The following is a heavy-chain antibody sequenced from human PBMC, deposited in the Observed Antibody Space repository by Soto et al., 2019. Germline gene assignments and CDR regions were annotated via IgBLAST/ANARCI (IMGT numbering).Heavy chain of an antibody. CDR1: GGSISSYY. Sequence: SETLSLTCTVSGGSISSYYWSWIRQPPGKGLEWIGYIYYSGSINYNPSLKSRVTISVDTSKNQFSLKLSSVTAADTAVYYCARSGYSYGPNPLLYWGQGTLVTVSS. V-gene: IGHV4-59*12. CDR3: ARSGYSYGPNPLLY. D-gene: IGHD5-18*01. J-gene: IGHJ4*02. CDR2: IYYSGSI.